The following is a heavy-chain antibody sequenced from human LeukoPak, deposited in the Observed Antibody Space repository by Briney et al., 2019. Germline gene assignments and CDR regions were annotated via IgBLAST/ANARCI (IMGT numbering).Heavy chain of an antibody. J-gene: IGHJ6*02. CDR2: IKTKAESYAT. CDR3: TRLSGGNADSYYYGLDV. Sequence: GGSLKLSCAASGFTFSGSAIHWVRQASGKGLEWVARIKTKAESYATAYVASVKGRFTISRDDSKNTAYLQMDSLKTEDTAMYYCTRLSGGNADSYYYGLDVWGQGTTVTVSS. CDR1: GFTFSGSA. V-gene: IGHV3-73*01. D-gene: IGHD4-23*01.